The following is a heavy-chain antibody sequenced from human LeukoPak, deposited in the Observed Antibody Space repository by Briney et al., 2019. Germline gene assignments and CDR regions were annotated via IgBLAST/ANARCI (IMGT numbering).Heavy chain of an antibody. D-gene: IGHD3-9*01. CDR3: ARDLVFDWTLYDY. J-gene: IGHJ4*02. CDR2: IKQDGSEK. CDR1: GFIFSSYW. V-gene: IGHV3-7*01. Sequence: GGSLRLSCAASGFIFSSYWMNWVRQAPGKGLEWVANIKQDGSEKYYVDSVKGRFTISRDNAKNSLYLQMNSLRAEDTAVYYCARDLVFDWTLYDYWGQGTLVTVSS.